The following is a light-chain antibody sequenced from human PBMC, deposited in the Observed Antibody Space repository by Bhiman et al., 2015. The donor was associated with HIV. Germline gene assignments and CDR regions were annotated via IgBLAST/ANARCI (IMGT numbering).Light chain of an antibody. CDR3: AAWDDRLSGWV. Sequence: QSVVTQPPSVSGTPGQGVTISCSGSSSNIGKKYVYWYQQLPGATPTLLIYRNILRPSGVPDRFSASKSGTSASLAISGLRSEDEADYYCAAWDDRLSGWVFGGGTKLTVL. CDR1: SSNIGKKY. V-gene: IGLV1-47*01. CDR2: RNI. J-gene: IGLJ3*02.